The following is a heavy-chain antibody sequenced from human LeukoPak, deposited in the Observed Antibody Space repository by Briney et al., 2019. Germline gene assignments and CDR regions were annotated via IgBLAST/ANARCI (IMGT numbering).Heavy chain of an antibody. Sequence: SEALSLTCTVSGGSINSSSYYWGWIRQPPGEALEWIGSIYHSGYTYYNPSLKSRVTISVDTSKSQFSLKLSSVTAADTAVYYCARQNFVVVTAIRIFDYWGQGTLVTVSS. D-gene: IGHD2-21*02. J-gene: IGHJ4*02. CDR3: ARQNFVVVTAIRIFDY. CDR1: GGSINSSSYY. V-gene: IGHV4-39*01. CDR2: IYHSGYT.